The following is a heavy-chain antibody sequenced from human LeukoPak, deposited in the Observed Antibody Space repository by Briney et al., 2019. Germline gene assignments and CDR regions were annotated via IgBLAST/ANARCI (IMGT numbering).Heavy chain of an antibody. CDR2: MNPNSGNT. CDR3: ARGHASDYGSGGYLGYYYGMDV. CDR1: GYIFTSFD. D-gene: IGHD3-10*01. V-gene: IGHV1-8*01. J-gene: IGHJ6*02. Sequence: GASVKVSCKASGYIFTSFDINWVRQATGQGLEWMGWMNPNSGNTAYAQKFQGRVTMTRDTSMSTAYMELSSLRSEDTAMYCCARGHASDYGSGGYLGYYYGMDVWGQGTTVSVSS.